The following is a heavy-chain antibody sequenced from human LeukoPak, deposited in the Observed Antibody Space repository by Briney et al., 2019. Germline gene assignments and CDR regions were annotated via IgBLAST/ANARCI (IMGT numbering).Heavy chain of an antibody. J-gene: IGHJ5*02. CDR2: IYYSGST. D-gene: IGHD3-16*01. V-gene: IGHV4-59*01. CDR1: GGSISSYY. CDR3: AREGGSIDWFDP. Sequence: ASETLSLTCTVSGGSISSYYWSWIRQPPGKGLEWIGYIYYSGSTNYNPSLKSRVTISVDTSKNQFSLKLSSVTAADTAVYYCAREGGSIDWFDPWGQGTLVTVSS.